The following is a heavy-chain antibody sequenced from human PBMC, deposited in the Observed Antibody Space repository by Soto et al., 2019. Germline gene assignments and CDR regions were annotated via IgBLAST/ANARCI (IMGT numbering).Heavy chain of an antibody. CDR1: GDTFNDYY. D-gene: IGHD5-12*01. Sequence: QVRLVQPGAEVKKPGASVTVSCRSSGDTFNDYYIHWVRQAPGQGLEWMGWINPNGGVTKYAQKFQGWVTMTRDTSIRTVYRQLRRLRSDDTAVYYCARESGGATATLDYYYFYMDVWGTGTTVTVSS. V-gene: IGHV1-2*04. J-gene: IGHJ6*03. CDR2: INPNGGVT. CDR3: ARESGGATATLDYYYFYMDV.